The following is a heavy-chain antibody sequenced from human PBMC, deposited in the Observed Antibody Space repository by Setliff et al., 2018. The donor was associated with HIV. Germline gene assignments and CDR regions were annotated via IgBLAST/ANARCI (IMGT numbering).Heavy chain of an antibody. CDR3: TTDPGWAVTTYYYGMDV. CDR2: IKSKTDGGTT. Sequence: PGGSLRLSCAASGFTFSNAWMSWVRQAPGKGLEWVGRIKSKTDGGTTDYAAPVKGRFTISRDDSKNTLFLQMNSLKTEDTAVYYCTTDPGWAVTTYYYGMDVWGQGTMVTVSS. J-gene: IGHJ6*02. V-gene: IGHV3-15*01. D-gene: IGHD4-17*01. CDR1: GFTFSNAW.